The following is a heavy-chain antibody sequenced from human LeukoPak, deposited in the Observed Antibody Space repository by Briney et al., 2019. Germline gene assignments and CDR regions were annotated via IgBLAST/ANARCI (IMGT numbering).Heavy chain of an antibody. CDR3: ARVNDYVWGTFDY. V-gene: IGHV3-66*01. Sequence: GGSLRLSCAVSGFTVSSNYMSWVRQAPGKGLEWVSVIYADGDTYYADSVKGRFTISRDNPKNTLYLQMNNLRAEDTAVYYCARVNDYVWGTFDYWGQGTLVTVSS. D-gene: IGHD3-16*01. J-gene: IGHJ4*02. CDR2: IYADGDT. CDR1: GFTVSSNY.